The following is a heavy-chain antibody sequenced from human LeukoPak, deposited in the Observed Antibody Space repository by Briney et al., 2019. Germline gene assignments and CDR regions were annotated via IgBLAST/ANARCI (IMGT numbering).Heavy chain of an antibody. V-gene: IGHV1-18*01. CDR2: ISAYNGNT. CDR1: GYTFTSYG. CDR3: ARDPHGLSSSGHFDY. Sequence: ASVKVSYKASGYTFTSYGISWVRQAPGQGLEWMGWISAYNGNTNYAQKLQGRVTMTTDTSTSTAYMELRSLRSDDTAVYYCARDPHGLSSSGHFDYWGQGTLVTVSS. D-gene: IGHD6-6*01. J-gene: IGHJ4*02.